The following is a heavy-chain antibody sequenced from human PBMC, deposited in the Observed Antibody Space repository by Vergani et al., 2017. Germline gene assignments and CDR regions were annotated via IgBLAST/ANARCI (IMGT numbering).Heavy chain of an antibody. CDR3: ASRKYYSDSTSHFRGRYFDV. D-gene: IGHD3-16*01. V-gene: IGHV4-39*01. CDR2: IYNSGNG. CDR1: GDSIISRSYY. J-gene: IGHJ2*01. Sequence: QMQLQESCPGLVKASETLSLTCTVSGDSIISRSYYWGWIRQPPGKGLEWIGSIYNSGNGDSSSSLKSRVTISADTSKNQFSLRLTSVTAADTAVYYCASRKYYSDSTSHFRGRYFDVWGRGTLVTVPS.